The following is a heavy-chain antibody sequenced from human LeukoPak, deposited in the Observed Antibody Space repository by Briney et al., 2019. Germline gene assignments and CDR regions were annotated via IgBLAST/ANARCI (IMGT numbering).Heavy chain of an antibody. V-gene: IGHV3-21*01. CDR2: ISSSSSYI. D-gene: IGHD6-19*01. CDR3: ARDEVAVAGTCQH. Sequence: GGSLRLSCAASGFTFSSYSMNWVRQAPGKGLEWVSSISSSSSYIYYADSAKGRFTISRDNAKNSLYLQMNSLRAEDTAVYYCARDEVAVAGTCQHWGQGTLVTVSS. J-gene: IGHJ1*01. CDR1: GFTFSSYS.